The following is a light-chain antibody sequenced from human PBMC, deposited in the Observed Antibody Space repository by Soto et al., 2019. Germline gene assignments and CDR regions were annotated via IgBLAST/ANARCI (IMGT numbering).Light chain of an antibody. Sequence: EIVLTQSPGTLSSSPGERATLSCRASQSVTSNYVAWYQQKPGQAPRLLIYGASSRATGIPDRISGGGSGTDFTLTISRLEPEDFAVYYCQQYGGSPQTFGQGTKVEIK. CDR2: GAS. V-gene: IGKV3-20*01. CDR3: QQYGGSPQT. CDR1: QSVTSNY. J-gene: IGKJ1*01.